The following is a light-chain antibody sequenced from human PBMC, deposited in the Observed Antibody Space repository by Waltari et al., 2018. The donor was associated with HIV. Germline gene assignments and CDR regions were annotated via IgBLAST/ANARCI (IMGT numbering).Light chain of an antibody. CDR1: SSAVGGYNL. Sequence: QSALTQPASVSGSPGQSITISCTGTSSAVGGYNLFPWYQQHPGKAPKLMIYEVSKRPSGVSNRFSGSKSGNTASLTSSGLQAEDEADYYCCAYAGSTTYVIFGGGTKLTVL. CDR3: CAYAGSTTYVI. V-gene: IGLV2-23*02. J-gene: IGLJ2*01. CDR2: EVS.